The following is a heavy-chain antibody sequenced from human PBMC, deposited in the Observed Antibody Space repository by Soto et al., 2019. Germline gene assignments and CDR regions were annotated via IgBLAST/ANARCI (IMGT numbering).Heavy chain of an antibody. CDR1: GYTFTSYD. D-gene: IGHD2-15*01. V-gene: IGHV1-8*01. Sequence: ASVKVSCKASGYTFTSYDINWVRQATGQGLEWMGWMNPNSGNTGYAQKFQGRVTMTRNTSISTAYMELSSLRPEDTAVYYCARLSLYCSGGSCYSSAWFDPWGEGTLVTVS. CDR2: MNPNSGNT. CDR3: ARLSLYCSGGSCYSSAWFDP. J-gene: IGHJ5*02.